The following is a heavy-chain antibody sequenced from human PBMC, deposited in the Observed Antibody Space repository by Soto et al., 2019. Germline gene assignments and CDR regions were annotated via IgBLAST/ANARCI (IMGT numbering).Heavy chain of an antibody. J-gene: IGHJ5*02. CDR3: ARATQLSNGGVRDLFDP. Sequence: ASVKVSCKASGYTFTSYGISWVRQAPGQGLEWVGWISPYNGGTNYAQKLQGRVTMTTDTFTSTAYMELRSLISDDTAVYYCARATQLSNGGVRDLFDPWGQGTLVTVSS. CDR2: ISPYNGGT. V-gene: IGHV1-18*01. CDR1: GYTFTSYG. D-gene: IGHD2-2*01.